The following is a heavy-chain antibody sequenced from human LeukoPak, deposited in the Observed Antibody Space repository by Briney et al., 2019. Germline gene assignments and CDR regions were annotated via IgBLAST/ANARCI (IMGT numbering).Heavy chain of an antibody. CDR2: FTGSGDAT. Sequence: GGSLRLSCGASGLSFSTDAMTWVRQAPGKGLQWVSAFTGSGDATYYEYSVKGRSTFSGNNSRTMIYLQMNRRRADDTAFYYCARGSTGWSKNYWGQGTLVTVSS. V-gene: IGHV3-23*01. J-gene: IGHJ4*02. D-gene: IGHD6-19*01. CDR3: ARGSTGWSKNY. CDR1: GLSFSTDA.